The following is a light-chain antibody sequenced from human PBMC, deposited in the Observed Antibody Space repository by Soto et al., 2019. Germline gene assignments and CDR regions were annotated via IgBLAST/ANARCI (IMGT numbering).Light chain of an antibody. Sequence: ETAMTQSPATLSVSPGERATLSCRASQSVSSDLAWYQQTPGQAPRLLMHGASTRATGIPARFSGSGSGTEFTLTISSLQSEDFAVYYCQQYNNWPWTFGQGTKVDIK. V-gene: IGKV3-15*01. CDR2: GAS. CDR3: QQYNNWPWT. J-gene: IGKJ1*01. CDR1: QSVSSD.